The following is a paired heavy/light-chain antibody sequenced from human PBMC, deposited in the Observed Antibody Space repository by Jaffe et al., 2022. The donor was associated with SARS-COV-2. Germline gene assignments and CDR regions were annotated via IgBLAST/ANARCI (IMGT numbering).Heavy chain of an antibody. CDR2: ISSSGSTI. D-gene: IGHD3-22*01. CDR1: GFTFSSYE. J-gene: IGHJ4*02. Sequence: EVQLVESGGGLVQPGGSLRLSCAASGFTFSSYEMNWVRQAPGKGLEWVSYISSSGSTIYYADSVKGRFTISRDNAKNSLYLQMNSLRAEDTAVYYCVSYYYDSSGYYFDYWGQGTLVTVSS. CDR3: VSYYYDSSGYYFDY. V-gene: IGHV3-48*03.
Light chain of an antibody. J-gene: IGLJ1*01. V-gene: IGLV1-44*01. CDR2: SNN. CDR1: SSNIGSNT. CDR3: AAWDDSLNANYV. Sequence: QSVLTQPPSASGTPGQRVTISCSGSSSNIGSNTVNWYQQLPGTAPKLLIYSNNQRPSGVPDRFSGSKSGTSASLAISGLQSEDEADYYCAAWDDSLNANYVFGTGTKVTVL.